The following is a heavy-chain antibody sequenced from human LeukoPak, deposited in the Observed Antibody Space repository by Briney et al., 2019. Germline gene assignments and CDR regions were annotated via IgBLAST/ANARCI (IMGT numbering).Heavy chain of an antibody. CDR1: GFTFSSYW. V-gene: IGHV3-7*01. CDR2: IKQDGSEK. J-gene: IGHJ4*02. CDR3: ARDASAYYYYDSSGYSDY. Sequence: QHWGFLRLSCAASGFTFSSYWMSWVRQAPGKGLEWVANIKQDGSEKYYVDSVKGRFTISRDNAKNSLYLQMNSLRAEDTAVYYCARDASAYYYYDSSGYSDYWGQGTLVTVSS. D-gene: IGHD3-22*01.